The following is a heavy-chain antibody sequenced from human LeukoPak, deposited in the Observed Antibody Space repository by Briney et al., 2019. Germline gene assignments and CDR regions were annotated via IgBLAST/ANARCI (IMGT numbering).Heavy chain of an antibody. CDR2: ISGSGTT. V-gene: IGHV3-23*01. Sequence: GGSLRLSCAASGFTFSSYAMSWVRQPPGKGLEWVSTISGSGTTYYADSVKGRFTISRDNSKNTLYLQMNSLRAEDTAVYYCAKGLIPAYYFDYWGQGTLVTVSS. CDR1: GFTFSSYA. CDR3: AKGLIPAYYFDY. J-gene: IGHJ4*02.